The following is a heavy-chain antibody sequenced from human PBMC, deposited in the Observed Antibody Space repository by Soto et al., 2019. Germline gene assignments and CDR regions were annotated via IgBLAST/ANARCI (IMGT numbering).Heavy chain of an antibody. CDR1: VFAVSNYY. V-gene: IGHV3-53*01. Sequence: PWGSLRISCAFSVFAVSNYYMTWVRQSSGKGLELVAVIYRGGRTSYADSVKGRFTISRDTSKNTLSLEMNSLRGEDTAVYYCARGPPGYNVLPGYPREDSYYYPMDVWGQGTTVTVSS. CDR3: ARGPPGYNVLPGYPREDSYYYPMDV. J-gene: IGHJ6*01. D-gene: IGHD3-9*01. CDR2: IYRGGRT.